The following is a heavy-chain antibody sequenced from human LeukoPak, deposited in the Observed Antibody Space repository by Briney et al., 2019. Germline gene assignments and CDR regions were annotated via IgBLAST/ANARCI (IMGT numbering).Heavy chain of an antibody. CDR3: ATLLLGVGGDY. CDR1: GFTFSSYG. Sequence: GGSLRLSCVASGFTFSSYGMHWVRQAPGKGLEWVAMKSYDGSDKYYAESVKGRFTISRDNSKNTLYLQMNSLRDEDTAMYSCATLLLGVGGDYWGQGTLVTVSS. D-gene: IGHD2-15*01. J-gene: IGHJ4*02. CDR2: KSYDGSDK. V-gene: IGHV3-30*03.